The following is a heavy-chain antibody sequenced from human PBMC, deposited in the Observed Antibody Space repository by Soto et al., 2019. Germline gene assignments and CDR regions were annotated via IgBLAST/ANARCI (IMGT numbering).Heavy chain of an antibody. D-gene: IGHD3-22*01. CDR1: VGSFSGYY. J-gene: IGHJ4*02. CDR3: ASPSRFDSSGYYFDS. Sequence: PSETLSLTCAVYVGSFSGYYWIWIRQPPGKGLEWIGEINHSGSTKYNPSLKSRVTISVDTSKNQFSLKLSSVTAADTAVYYCASPSRFDSSGYYFDSWGQGTQVTVSS. CDR2: INHSGST. V-gene: IGHV4-34*01.